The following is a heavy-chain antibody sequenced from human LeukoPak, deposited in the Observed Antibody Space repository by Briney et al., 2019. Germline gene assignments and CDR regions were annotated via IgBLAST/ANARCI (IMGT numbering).Heavy chain of an antibody. CDR2: INPNSGGT. CDR1: GYTFTGYY. J-gene: IGHJ6*02. Sequence: ASVKVSCKASGYTFTGYYMHWVRQAPGQGLAWMGWINPNSGGTNYAQKFQGRVTMTRDTSISTAYMELSRLRSDDTAVYYCAGTVVYDLPAGLGMDVWGQGTTVTVSS. D-gene: IGHD3-3*01. V-gene: IGHV1-2*02. CDR3: AGTVVYDLPAGLGMDV.